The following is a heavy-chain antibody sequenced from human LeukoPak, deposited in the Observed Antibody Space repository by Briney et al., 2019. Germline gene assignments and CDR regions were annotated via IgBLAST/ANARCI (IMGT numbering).Heavy chain of an antibody. J-gene: IGHJ5*02. CDR1: GGSISSSSYY. CDR2: IYYSGST. V-gene: IGHV4-39*01. CDR3: ARHADVLRFLEWISGWFDP. D-gene: IGHD3-3*01. Sequence: SETLSLTCTVSGGSISSSSYYWGWIRQPPGKGLEWIGSIYYSGSTYYNPSLKSRVTISVDTSKNQFSLKLSSVTAADTAVYYCARHADVLRFLEWISGWFDPWGQGTPVTVSS.